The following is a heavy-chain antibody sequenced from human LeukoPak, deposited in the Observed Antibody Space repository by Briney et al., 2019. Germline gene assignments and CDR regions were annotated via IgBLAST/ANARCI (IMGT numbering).Heavy chain of an antibody. D-gene: IGHD4-17*01. J-gene: IGHJ2*01. CDR2: VSVYNGDT. V-gene: IGHV1-18*01. CDR3: ARGRTTVTTQRYFDA. Sequence: ASVTVSRKASGYTFSTHGINWVRQAPGHGLEWMGWVSVYNGDTNYAQKFQDRVFMTTDTSTSTAYMELRSLRSDDTAIYFCARGRTTVTTQRYFDAWGSGTLVIVSS. CDR1: GYTFSTHG.